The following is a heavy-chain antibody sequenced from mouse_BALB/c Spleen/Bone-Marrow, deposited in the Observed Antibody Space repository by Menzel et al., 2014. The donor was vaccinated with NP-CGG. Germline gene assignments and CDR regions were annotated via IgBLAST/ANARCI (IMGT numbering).Heavy chain of an antibody. CDR1: EFSLTSYG. CDR2: IWAGGST. J-gene: IGHJ3*01. CDR3: ARDYYGYAWFAY. D-gene: IGHD2-2*01. Sequence: QVQLQQSGPGLVAPSQSLSITCTVSEFSLTSYGIHWVRQPLGKGLVWLGVIWAGGSTNFNSALMSRLSISKDNSKSQVFLKMNSLQTDDTAIYYCARDYYGYAWFAYWGQGTLVTVSA. V-gene: IGHV2-9*02.